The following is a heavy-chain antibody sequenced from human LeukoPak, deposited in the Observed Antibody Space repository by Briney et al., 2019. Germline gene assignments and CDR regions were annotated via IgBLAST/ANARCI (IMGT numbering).Heavy chain of an antibody. Sequence: GGSLRLSCEASGFTFSSYALSRVRQAPGKGLEWVSGISGSGGSTDYADSVKGRFTISRDNSKNTMSLQMNSLRAEDTALYFCVRHLGIAVPGIPFDICGQGTMVTVSS. CDR1: GFTFSSYA. CDR2: ISGSGGST. CDR3: VRHLGIAVPGIPFDI. V-gene: IGHV3-23*01. J-gene: IGHJ3*02. D-gene: IGHD6-19*01.